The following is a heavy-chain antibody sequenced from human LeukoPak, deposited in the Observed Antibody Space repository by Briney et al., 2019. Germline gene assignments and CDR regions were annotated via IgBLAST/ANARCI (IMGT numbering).Heavy chain of an antibody. CDR1: GYTFTSYD. J-gene: IGHJ5*02. V-gene: IGHV1-46*01. D-gene: IGHD6-19*01. CDR2: INPSGGST. Sequence: GASVKVSCKASGYTFTSYDMHWVRQAPGQGLEWVGIINPSGGSTSYAQKFQGRVTMTRDMSTSTVYMELSSLRSEDTAVYYCARGPTVGGWYYWLRNENWFDPWGQGTLVTVSS. CDR3: ARGPTVGGWYYWLRNENWFDP.